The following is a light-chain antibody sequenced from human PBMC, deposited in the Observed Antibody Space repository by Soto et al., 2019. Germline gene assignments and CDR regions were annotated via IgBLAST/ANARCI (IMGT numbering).Light chain of an antibody. V-gene: IGLV3-21*02. CDR2: DDS. CDR1: NIGSIS. CDR3: QVWDSISDHYV. J-gene: IGLJ1*01. Sequence: YELTQPPSASVAPGQTARITCGGNNIGSISVHWYQQNPGQAPVLVVYDDSGRPSGIPERFSGSNSGNTATLTISRVEAGDEADYYCQVWDSISDHYVFGTGTKVTVL.